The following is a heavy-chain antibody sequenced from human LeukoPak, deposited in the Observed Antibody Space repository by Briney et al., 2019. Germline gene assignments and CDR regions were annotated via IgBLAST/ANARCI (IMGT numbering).Heavy chain of an antibody. CDR3: ARNGYSGYDLEFRYYYYYMDV. CDR2: TSYSGST. V-gene: IGHV4-59*01. J-gene: IGHJ6*03. CDR1: VGSISIDY. D-gene: IGHD5-12*01. Sequence: SETLSLTCTVSVGSISIDYWSWIRQAPGKGLEWIGYTSYSGSTNYNPSLKSRGTFLLASSKNHFSLKLSSVTAADTAVYYCARNGYSGYDLEFRYYYYYMDVWGKGTTVTVSS.